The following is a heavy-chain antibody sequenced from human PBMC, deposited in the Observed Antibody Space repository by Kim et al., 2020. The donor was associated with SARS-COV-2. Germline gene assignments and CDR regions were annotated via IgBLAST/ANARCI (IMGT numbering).Heavy chain of an antibody. Sequence: SETLSLTCTVSGGSISSYYWSWIRQPPGKGLEWIGYIYYSGSTNYNPSLKSRVTISVDTSKNQFSLKLSSVTAADTAVYYCASLGGGYSSGWYFDYWGQGTLVTVSS. CDR2: IYYSGST. CDR1: GGSISSYY. D-gene: IGHD6-19*01. CDR3: ASLGGGYSSGWYFDY. J-gene: IGHJ4*02. V-gene: IGHV4-59*08.